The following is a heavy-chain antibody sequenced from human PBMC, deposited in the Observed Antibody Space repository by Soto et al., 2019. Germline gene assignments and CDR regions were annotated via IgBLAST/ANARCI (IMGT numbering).Heavy chain of an antibody. V-gene: IGHV2-70*13. CDR2: IERDDDDK. CDR1: GFSLTSPGMC. Sequence: SGPTLVNPTETLTLTCTFSGFSLTSPGMCVSWIRQPPGKALEWLALIERDDDDKYYSTSLKTRLTISKDTRKNQVVLTMANMDPADTGTYYCARSIRGHQRFNGMDVWGQGTTVTVSS. CDR3: ARSIRGHQRFNGMDV. D-gene: IGHD1-20*01. J-gene: IGHJ6*02.